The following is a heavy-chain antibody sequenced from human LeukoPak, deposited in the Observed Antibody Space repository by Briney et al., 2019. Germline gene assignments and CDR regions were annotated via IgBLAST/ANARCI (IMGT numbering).Heavy chain of an antibody. D-gene: IGHD6-19*01. CDR2: IYYSGST. J-gene: IGHJ1*01. V-gene: IGHV4-30-4*01. Sequence: PSQTLSLTCTVSGGSISSGDYYWSWIRQPPGKGLEWIGYIYYSGSTYYNPSLKSRVTISVDTSKNQFSLKLSSVTAADTAVYYCARGLRIAVAGTRYFQHWGQGTLVTVSS. CDR1: GGSISSGDYY. CDR3: ARGLRIAVAGTRYFQH.